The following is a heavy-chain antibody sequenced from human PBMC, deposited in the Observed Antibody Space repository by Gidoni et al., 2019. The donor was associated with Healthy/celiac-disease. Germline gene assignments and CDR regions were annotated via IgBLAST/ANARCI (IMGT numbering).Heavy chain of an antibody. CDR1: GYTFPSYD. Sequence: QVQLVQSGAEVKKPGASVKVSCKASGYTFPSYDLNWVRQATGQGLEWMGWMNPNSGNTGYAQKFQGRVTMTRNTSISTAYMELSSLRSEDTAVYYCARDRGGWSSVGAYNWFDPWGQGTLVTVSS. V-gene: IGHV1-8*01. CDR3: ARDRGGWSSVGAYNWFDP. J-gene: IGHJ5*02. D-gene: IGHD6-19*01. CDR2: MNPNSGNT.